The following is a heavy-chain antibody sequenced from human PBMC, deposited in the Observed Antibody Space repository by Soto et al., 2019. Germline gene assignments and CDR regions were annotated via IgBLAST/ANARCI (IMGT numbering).Heavy chain of an antibody. CDR2: IYYSGST. CDR3: ARDGDDAGHYGMDV. V-gene: IGHV4-39*02. J-gene: IGHJ6*02. Sequence: PSETLCLTCTVSGGSISSSSYYGGWIRQPPGKGLEWIGSIYYSGSTYYNPSLKSRVTISVDTSKNQFSLKLNSVTAADTAVYYCARDGDDAGHYGMDVWGQGTTVTVSS. CDR1: GGSISSSSYY. D-gene: IGHD7-27*01.